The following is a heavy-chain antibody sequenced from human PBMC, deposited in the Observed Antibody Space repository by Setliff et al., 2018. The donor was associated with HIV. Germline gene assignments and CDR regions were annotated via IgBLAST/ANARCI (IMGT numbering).Heavy chain of an antibody. J-gene: IGHJ3*02. Sequence: GGSLRLSCAASGFTFSTHAMSWVRQAPGKGLEWVAAIWYDGSNKYYADSVKGRFTISRDNSKNTLYMQMNSLRAEDTAVYYCARGGKWDSSGSSAFDIWGQGKMVTVSS. V-gene: IGHV3-33*08. CDR2: IWYDGSNK. D-gene: IGHD3-22*01. CDR1: GFTFSTHA. CDR3: ARGGKWDSSGSSAFDI.